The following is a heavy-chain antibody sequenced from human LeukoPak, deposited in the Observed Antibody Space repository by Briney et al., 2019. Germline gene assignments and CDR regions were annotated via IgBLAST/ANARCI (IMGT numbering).Heavy chain of an antibody. Sequence: GGSLRLSCAASGITFSSYAMNWVRQAPGKGLECVSSISASGGSTNYADSVKGRFTISRDNAKNTLYLQMNSLSADDTAVYYCVREPYCSGGSCYTSGFDCWGQGTLVTVSS. V-gene: IGHV3-23*01. J-gene: IGHJ4*02. D-gene: IGHD2-15*01. CDR3: VREPYCSGGSCYTSGFDC. CDR2: ISASGGST. CDR1: GITFSSYA.